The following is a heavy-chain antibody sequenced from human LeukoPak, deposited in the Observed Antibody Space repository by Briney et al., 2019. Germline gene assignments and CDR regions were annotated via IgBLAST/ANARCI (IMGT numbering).Heavy chain of an antibody. CDR2: IYYSGST. CDR1: GGSISSGDYY. Sequence: SETLSLTCTVSGGSISSGDYYWSWIRQPPGKGLEWIGYIYYSGSTYYNPSLKSRVTISVDTSKNQFSLKLSSVTAADTAVYYCARDRYLGYGVDYWGQGTLVTVSS. V-gene: IGHV4-30-4*01. J-gene: IGHJ4*02. CDR3: ARDRYLGYGVDY. D-gene: IGHD4/OR15-4a*01.